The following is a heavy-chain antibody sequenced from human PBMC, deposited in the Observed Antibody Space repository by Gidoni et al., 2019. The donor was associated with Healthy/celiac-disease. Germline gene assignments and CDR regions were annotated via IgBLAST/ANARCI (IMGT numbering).Heavy chain of an antibody. CDR1: GYTPTELS. D-gene: IGHD3-22*01. V-gene: IGHV1-24*01. Sequence: QVQMVQSGADVKKAGASVRVSCKVSGYTPTELSMHCVRQAPVKGLEWMGGFVPEDGETIYAQKFQGRVTMTDDTSTDTAYMELRSLRSEDTAVYYCATEDRRSGYYFWGQGTLVTVSS. J-gene: IGHJ4*02. CDR2: FVPEDGET. CDR3: ATEDRRSGYYF.